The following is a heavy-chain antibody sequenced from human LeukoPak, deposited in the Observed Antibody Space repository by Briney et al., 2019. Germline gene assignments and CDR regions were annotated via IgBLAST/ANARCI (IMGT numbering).Heavy chain of an antibody. V-gene: IGHV4-59*01. J-gene: IGHJ4*02. Sequence: PSETLSLTCTDSGGSISSYYWSWIRQPPGKGLEWIGYIYYSGSTNYNPSLKSRVTISVDTSKNQFSLKLSSVTAADTAVYYCARKSRWLPFDYWGQGTLVTVSS. CDR2: IYYSGST. CDR1: GGSISSYY. CDR3: ARKSRWLPFDY. D-gene: IGHD5-18*01.